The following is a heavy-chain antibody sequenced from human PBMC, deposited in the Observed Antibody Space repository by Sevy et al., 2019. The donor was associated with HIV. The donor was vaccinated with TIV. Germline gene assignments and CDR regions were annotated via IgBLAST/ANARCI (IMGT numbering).Heavy chain of an antibody. CDR1: GFTFSSYE. V-gene: IGHV3-48*03. Sequence: GGSLRLSCAASGFTFSSYEMNWVRQAPGKGLEWVSYISSSTYIYYADSVKGRFTISRDNAKNSLYLQMNSLRAEDTAVYYCARDGGCTSTSCLLYFDYWGQGTLVTVSS. J-gene: IGHJ4*02. D-gene: IGHD2-2*01. CDR2: ISSSTYI. CDR3: ARDGGCTSTSCLLYFDY.